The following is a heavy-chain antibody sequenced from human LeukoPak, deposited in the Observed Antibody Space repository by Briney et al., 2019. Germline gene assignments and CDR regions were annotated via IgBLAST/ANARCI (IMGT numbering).Heavy chain of an antibody. V-gene: IGHV3-23*01. J-gene: IGHJ3*02. D-gene: IGHD6-13*01. Sequence: PGGSLRLSCAASGFTFSSYAMSWVRQAPGKGLEWVSSISDSGGSPYYADSVKGRFTISRDNSKNTLYLQMNSLRAEDTAVYYCAKDSSSWYSYSAFDIWGQGTMVTVSS. CDR3: AKDSSSWYSYSAFDI. CDR1: GFTFSSYA. CDR2: ISDSGGSP.